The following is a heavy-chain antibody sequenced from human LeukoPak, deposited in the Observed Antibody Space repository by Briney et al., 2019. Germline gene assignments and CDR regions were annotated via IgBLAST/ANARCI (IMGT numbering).Heavy chain of an antibody. Sequence: GGSLRLSCAVSGFTFSSYVMSWVRQAPGKGLECVSAIIGSGGSTYFADSVKGRFTISRDNSKNTLYLQMNTLRAEDTAVYYCAKGYDFLTGYYDSWGQGTLVTVSS. V-gene: IGHV3-23*01. CDR1: GFTFSSYV. D-gene: IGHD3-9*01. CDR2: IIGSGGST. CDR3: AKGYDFLTGYYDS. J-gene: IGHJ4*02.